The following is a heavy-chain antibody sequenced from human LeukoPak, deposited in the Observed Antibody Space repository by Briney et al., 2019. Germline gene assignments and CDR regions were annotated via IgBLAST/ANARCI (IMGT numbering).Heavy chain of an antibody. CDR1: RFTFSSYE. Sequence: GGSLRLSCAASRFTFSSYEMNWVRQAPGKGLEWVSYISGSGSSIYYADSVKGRFTISRDNAKNSLYLQMNSLRAEDTALYYRARGGVVVEAATPDYFDYWGQGTLVTVSS. CDR3: ARGGVVVEAATPDYFDY. V-gene: IGHV3-48*03. CDR2: ISGSGSSI. D-gene: IGHD2-15*01. J-gene: IGHJ4*02.